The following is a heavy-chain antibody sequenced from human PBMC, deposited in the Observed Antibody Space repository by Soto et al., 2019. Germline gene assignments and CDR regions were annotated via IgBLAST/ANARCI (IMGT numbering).Heavy chain of an antibody. J-gene: IGHJ4*02. D-gene: IGHD2-8*01. CDR1: GFTFSGSA. CDR3: TYQYCTNGVCSGFDY. V-gene: IGHV3-73*02. Sequence: EVQLVESGGGLVQPGGSLKLSCAASGFTFSGSAMHWVRQASGKGLEWVGRIRSKANSYATAYAASVKGRFTISRDDSKNTAYLQMNSLKPEDTAVYYCTYQYCTNGVCSGFDYWGQGTLVTVSS. CDR2: IRSKANSYAT.